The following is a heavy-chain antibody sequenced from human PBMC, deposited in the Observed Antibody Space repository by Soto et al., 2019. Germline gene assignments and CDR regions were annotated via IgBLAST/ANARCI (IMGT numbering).Heavy chain of an antibody. CDR1: GGSISRGDYY. J-gene: IGHJ4*02. Sequence: QVQLQESGPGLVKPSQTLSLSCTVSGGSISRGDYYWSWIRQSPEKGLEWIGYIYYNGDTYYNPSLKSRATISVDGSKQFSLKLSSVTAADTAIYYCATGLPYGDYPFDYWGQGTLVTVSS. V-gene: IGHV4-30-4*01. CDR3: ATGLPYGDYPFDY. D-gene: IGHD4-17*01. CDR2: IYYNGDT.